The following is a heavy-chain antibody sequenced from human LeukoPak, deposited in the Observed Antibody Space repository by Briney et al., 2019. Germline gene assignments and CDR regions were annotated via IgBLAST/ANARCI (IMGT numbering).Heavy chain of an antibody. CDR3: AREMADSPCFDY. CDR2: IWYDGSNK. V-gene: IGHV3-33*08. CDR1: GFTFSSYV. J-gene: IGHJ4*02. Sequence: GGSLRLSCAASGFTFSSYVLHRVRQAPGKGLEWVAVIWYDGSNKYYADSVKGRFTISRDNSKNTLYLQMNSLRAEDTAVYYCAREMADSPCFDYWGQGTLVTVSS. D-gene: IGHD5-24*01.